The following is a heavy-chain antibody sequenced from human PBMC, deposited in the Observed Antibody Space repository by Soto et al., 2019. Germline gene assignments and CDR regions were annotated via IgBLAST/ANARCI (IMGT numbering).Heavy chain of an antibody. V-gene: IGHV3-33*01. CDR3: VRERGPFDAFDF. J-gene: IGHJ3*01. CDR2: VRSNGINK. Sequence: GGSFRLSCATSGFRFTHYCMQWVRQAPGRRLEWVAVVRSNGINKYYADCVMGRFTISRDNSRNSLSLLMNSLRVEDTALYYFVRERGPFDAFDFWGQGTMVTVSS. CDR1: GFRFTHYC.